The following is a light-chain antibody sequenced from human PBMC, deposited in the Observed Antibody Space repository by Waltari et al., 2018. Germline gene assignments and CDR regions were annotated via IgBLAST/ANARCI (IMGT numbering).Light chain of an antibody. V-gene: IGKV1-5*03. CDR3: QEYDSLPIT. J-gene: IGKJ4*01. CDR1: QYVKNN. CDR2: KAS. Sequence: TCQASQYVKNNLAWFQQKPGKAPKVLIHKASRLESGVPSRFSGSRFGTEFILSISSLQPDDFATYYCQEYDSLPITFGGGTKVEIK.